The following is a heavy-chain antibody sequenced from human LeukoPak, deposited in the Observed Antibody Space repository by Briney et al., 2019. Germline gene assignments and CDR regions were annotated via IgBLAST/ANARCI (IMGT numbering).Heavy chain of an antibody. D-gene: IGHD3-10*01. CDR1: GFTFSGYG. Sequence: GGSLRLSCAASGFTFSGYGMHWVRQAPGKGLEWVAFIHYDGARSYYADSVKGRFTISRDNSRNTLYLQMNSLRPEDTAVYYCAKAIWVAATSSWFCLDYWGQGALVTVSS. CDR2: IHYDGARS. J-gene: IGHJ4*02. CDR3: AKAIWVAATSSWFCLDY. V-gene: IGHV3-30*02.